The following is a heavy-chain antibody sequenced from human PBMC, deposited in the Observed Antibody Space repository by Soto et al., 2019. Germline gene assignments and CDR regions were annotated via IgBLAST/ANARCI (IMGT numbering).Heavy chain of an antibody. CDR1: GGSISSGGYY. V-gene: IGHV4-31*03. Sequence: QVQLQESGPGLVKPSQTLSLTCTVSGGSISSGGYYWSWIRQHPGKGLEWIGYIDYSGSTYYNASLKSRTRLSVDTSTTPFSLKLTSVTAADTAVYYCARGGYCSGGTCYLGPLGYWGQGTLVTVSS. D-gene: IGHD2-15*01. CDR2: IDYSGST. CDR3: ARGGYCSGGTCYLGPLGY. J-gene: IGHJ4*02.